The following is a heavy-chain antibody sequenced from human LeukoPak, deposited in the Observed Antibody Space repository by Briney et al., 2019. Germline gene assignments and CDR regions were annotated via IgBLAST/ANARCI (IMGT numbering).Heavy chain of an antibody. CDR2: IYSGGST. CDR1: GFTVSNNY. J-gene: IGHJ6*02. V-gene: IGHV3-53*01. CDR3: ARAPVSRYYYYGMDV. D-gene: IGHD6-19*01. Sequence: GGSLRLSCAASGFTVSNNYMSWVRQAPGKGLEWVSVIYSGGSTYYADSVKGRFTISRDNSKNTLYLQMNSLRAEDTAVYYCARAPVSRYYYYGMDVWGQGTTVTVSS.